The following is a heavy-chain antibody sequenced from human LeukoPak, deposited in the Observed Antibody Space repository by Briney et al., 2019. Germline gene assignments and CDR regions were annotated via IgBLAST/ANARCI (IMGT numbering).Heavy chain of an antibody. Sequence: EPGGSLRLSCAASGFTVSSYAMSWVREAPGKGLEWVSAISGSGTYIYYADSVKGRFTISRDNAKNSLYLQMNSLRAEDTAVYYCAELGITMIGGVWGKGTTVTISS. V-gene: IGHV3-21*01. J-gene: IGHJ6*04. D-gene: IGHD3-10*02. CDR3: AELGITMIGGV. CDR1: GFTVSSYA. CDR2: ISGSGTYI.